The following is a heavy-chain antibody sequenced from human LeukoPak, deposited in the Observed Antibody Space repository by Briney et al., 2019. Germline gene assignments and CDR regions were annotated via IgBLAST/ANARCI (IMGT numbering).Heavy chain of an antibody. CDR2: ISGSGVST. CDR1: GFTFSSYA. Sequence: GGSLRLSCAASGFTFSSYAMSWVRQAPGKGLEWVSAISGSGVSTYHADSVKGRFTISRDNSKNTLYLQMNSLRAEDTAVYYCVYKLLWFGELLYWGQGTLVTVSS. V-gene: IGHV3-23*01. D-gene: IGHD3-10*01. J-gene: IGHJ4*02. CDR3: VYKLLWFGELLY.